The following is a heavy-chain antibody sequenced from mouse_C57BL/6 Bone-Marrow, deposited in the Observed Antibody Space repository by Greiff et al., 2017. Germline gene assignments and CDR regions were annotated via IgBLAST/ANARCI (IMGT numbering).Heavy chain of an antibody. CDR1: GYTFTSYW. CDR2: INPSNGGT. J-gene: IGHJ3*01. V-gene: IGHV1-53*01. D-gene: IGHD1-1*01. Sequence: QVQLQQPGTELVKPGASVKLSCKASGYTFTSYWMHWVKQRPGQGLEWIGNINPSNGGTNYNEKFKSKATLTVDKSSSTAYMRLSSLTSEDSAVYYCAREDYYGRVWFAYWGQGTLVTVSA. CDR3: AREDYYGRVWFAY.